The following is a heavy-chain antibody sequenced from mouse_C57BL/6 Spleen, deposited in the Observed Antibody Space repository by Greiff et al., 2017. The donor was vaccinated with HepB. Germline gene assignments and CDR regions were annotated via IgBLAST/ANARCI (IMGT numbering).Heavy chain of an antibody. Sequence: VQLVESGAELVKPGASVKISCKASGYAFSSYWMNWVKQRPGKGLEWIGQIYPGDGDTNYNGKFKGKATLTADKSSSTAYMQLSSLTSEDSAVYFCARGDYGSSFWYFDVWGTGTTVTVSS. D-gene: IGHD1-1*01. CDR2: IYPGDGDT. J-gene: IGHJ1*03. V-gene: IGHV1-80*01. CDR3: ARGDYGSSFWYFDV. CDR1: GYAFSSYW.